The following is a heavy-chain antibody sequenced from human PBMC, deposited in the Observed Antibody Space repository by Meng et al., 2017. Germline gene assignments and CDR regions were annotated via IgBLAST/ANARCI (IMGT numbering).Heavy chain of an antibody. V-gene: IGHV1-2*06. Sequence: QSQLVQSGSEGKKPGASVKVSCKPSGYNFPDYYIPWVRRAPGQGLEWMGRINPKSGDTHYAQKFQARVTMTGDTSISTAYMELSGLRSDDTAMYYCARDEDISAAGKLFGDYWGQGTLVTVSS. CDR2: INPKSGDT. CDR1: GYNFPDYY. J-gene: IGHJ4*02. D-gene: IGHD6-25*01. CDR3: ARDEDISAAGKLFGDY.